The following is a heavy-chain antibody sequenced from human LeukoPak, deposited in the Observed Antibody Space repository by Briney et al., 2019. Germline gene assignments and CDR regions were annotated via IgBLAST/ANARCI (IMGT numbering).Heavy chain of an antibody. D-gene: IGHD3-10*01. CDR2: IYTSGST. Sequence: SETLSLTCTVSGGSISSYYWSWIRQPAGKGLEWIGRIYTSGSTNYNPSLKSRGTMSVDTSKNQFSLKLSSVTAADTAVYYCARGQRRITMVRGVTGAWFDPWGQGTLVTVSS. J-gene: IGHJ5*02. CDR3: ARGQRRITMVRGVTGAWFDP. V-gene: IGHV4-4*07. CDR1: GGSISSYY.